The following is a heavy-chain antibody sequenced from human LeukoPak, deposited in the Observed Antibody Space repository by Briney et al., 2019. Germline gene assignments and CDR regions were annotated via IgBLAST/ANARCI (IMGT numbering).Heavy chain of an antibody. CDR1: GFTFSSYS. D-gene: IGHD2-2*01. Sequence: QTGGSLRLSCVGSGFTFSSYSMSWVRQAPGKGLEWVSYISISTSSIDYADSVKGRFTISRDNAKNSLYLQMNSLRAEDTAVYYCARDAVGPGSTRSPDAFDIWGQGTMVTVSS. J-gene: IGHJ3*02. CDR3: ARDAVGPGSTRSPDAFDI. CDR2: ISISTSSI. V-gene: IGHV3-48*01.